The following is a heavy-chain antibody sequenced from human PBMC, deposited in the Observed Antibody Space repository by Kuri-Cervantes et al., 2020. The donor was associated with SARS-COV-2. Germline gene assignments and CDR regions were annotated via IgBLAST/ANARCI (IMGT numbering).Heavy chain of an antibody. D-gene: IGHD4-17*01. Sequence: GESLKISCAASGFTFSSYWMHWVRQAPGKGLVWVSRINSDGSSTSYADSVKGRFTISRDNAKNTLYLQMNSLRAEDTAVYYCARAPDCGDYYYYGMDVWGQGTTVTVSS. V-gene: IGHV3-74*01. CDR3: ARAPDCGDYYYYGMDV. CDR1: GFTFSSYW. J-gene: IGHJ6*02. CDR2: INSDGSST.